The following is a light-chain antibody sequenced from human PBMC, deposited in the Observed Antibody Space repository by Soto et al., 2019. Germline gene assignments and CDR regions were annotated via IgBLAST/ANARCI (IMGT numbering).Light chain of an antibody. J-gene: IGKJ5*01. CDR3: QQSYSNPFT. Sequence: DIQMTQSPPSLSASVGDRVTITCRASQSISSYLNWYQQKPGKAPKLLIYAASSLQSGVPSRFSGSGSGTDFTLTISSLKPEDFATYYCQQSYSNPFTFGQGTRLEIK. V-gene: IGKV1-39*01. CDR2: AAS. CDR1: QSISSY.